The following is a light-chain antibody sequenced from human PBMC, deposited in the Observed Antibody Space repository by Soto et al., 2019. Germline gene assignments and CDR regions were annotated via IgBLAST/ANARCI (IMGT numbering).Light chain of an antibody. Sequence: QAVVTQPPSASGTPGQRVTISCSGSNSNVGSNTVDWYQQLPGTAPKLLIYHNNQRPSGVPDRLSGSKSGTSASLAISGLQSEDEADYYCAAWDDSLNAVVFGGGTKLTV. V-gene: IGLV1-44*01. CDR3: AAWDDSLNAVV. J-gene: IGLJ2*01. CDR2: HNN. CDR1: NSNVGSNT.